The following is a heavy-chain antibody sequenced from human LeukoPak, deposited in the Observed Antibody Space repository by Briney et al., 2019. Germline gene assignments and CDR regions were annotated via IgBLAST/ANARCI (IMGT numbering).Heavy chain of an antibody. J-gene: IGHJ3*02. CDR3: ARHKGEGGDAFDI. CDR2: IYPGDSDT. V-gene: IGHV5-51*01. Sequence: GESLKISCKCSGYSFTSYWICWVRQIRGKGLEWMGIIYPGDSDTRDNPSLQGQVTISAEKSISAAYLQWSSLKASDTAMYYCARHKGEGGDAFDIWGQGTMVTVSS. CDR1: GYSFTSYW. D-gene: IGHD3-10*01.